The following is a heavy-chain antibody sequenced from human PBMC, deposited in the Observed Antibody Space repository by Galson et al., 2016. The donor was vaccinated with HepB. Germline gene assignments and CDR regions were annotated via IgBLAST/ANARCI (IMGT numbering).Heavy chain of an antibody. CDR3: ARALEYRDAGSPYNWFEP. CDR2: ISYSGST. CDR1: GGSISSTSNHY. J-gene: IGHJ5*02. Sequence: LSLTCTVSGGSISSTSNHYWGWIRQSPGKGLEWIGSISYSGSTHYSPSLKSRVTISGDTSKNQFYLKLNSMSAADTAVYYCARALEYRDAGSPYNWFEPWGQGTRVTVSP. V-gene: IGHV4-39*01. D-gene: IGHD6-6*01.